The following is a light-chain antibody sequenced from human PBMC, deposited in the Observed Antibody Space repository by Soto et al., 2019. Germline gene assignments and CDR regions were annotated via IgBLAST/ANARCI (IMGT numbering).Light chain of an antibody. CDR2: AAS. CDR1: QDISND. Sequence: IQMTQSPSTLSASVGDIVTITFRASQDISNDLGWFQQKPGKAPKLLIYAASILQTGVPSRFSGSGSGSAFSLTITSLQPEDFATYYCLQDYSSPITFGQGTRLEIK. J-gene: IGKJ5*01. CDR3: LQDYSSPIT. V-gene: IGKV1-6*01.